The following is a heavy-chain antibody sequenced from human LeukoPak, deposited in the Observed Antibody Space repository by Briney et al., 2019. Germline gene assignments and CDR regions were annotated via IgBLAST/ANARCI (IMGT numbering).Heavy chain of an antibody. CDR2: ISHSGST. CDR1: GYSISSAYY. CDR3: ARVNTVMATFDY. Sequence: SETLSLTCTVSGYSISSAYYGGWIRQPPGKGLEWIATISHSGSTYYNPSLKSRVTISADTSQNQHSLKLSSVTAVDTAVYYCARVNTVMATFDYWGQGTPVTVSS. J-gene: IGHJ4*02. D-gene: IGHD4-11*01. V-gene: IGHV4-38-2*02.